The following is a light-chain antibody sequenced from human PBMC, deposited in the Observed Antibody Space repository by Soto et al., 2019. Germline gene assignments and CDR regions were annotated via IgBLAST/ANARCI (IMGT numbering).Light chain of an antibody. CDR1: QSVSSCY. V-gene: IGKV3-20*01. CDR2: GAS. Sequence: EIVLTQSPGTLSLSPGDRATLSCRASQSVSSCYLAWYQQKPGQAPSLLIYGASNRATGIPDRFSGGGSGTDFTLTISRLEPEDFAVYYCQQYGKSAMFTFGQGTKLEIK. J-gene: IGKJ2*01. CDR3: QQYGKSAMFT.